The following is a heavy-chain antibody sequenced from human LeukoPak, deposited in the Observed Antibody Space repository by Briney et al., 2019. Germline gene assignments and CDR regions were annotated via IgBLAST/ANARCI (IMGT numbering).Heavy chain of an antibody. J-gene: IGHJ4*02. V-gene: IGHV1-8*02. D-gene: IGHD6-6*01. Sequence: ASVKVSCKASGYTFTSYDINWVRQATGQGLEWMGWMNPNSGNTGYAQKFQGRVTMTRNTSISTAYMELSSLRSEDTAVYYCARDWSIAARQRFGYWGQGTLVTVSS. CDR1: GYTFTSYD. CDR3: ARDWSIAARQRFGY. CDR2: MNPNSGNT.